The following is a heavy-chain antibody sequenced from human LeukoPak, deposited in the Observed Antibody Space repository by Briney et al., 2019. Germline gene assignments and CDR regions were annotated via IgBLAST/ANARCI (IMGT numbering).Heavy chain of an antibody. CDR2: INLIFGIS. CDR3: ARELYLYYYDSSGYSEDHYGMDV. Sequence: SLKVSCKASGGTFSSYAISWVRQAPGQGVEWMGRINLIFGISKFVQKYQGRVTITADKTTSTAYMELSSLRSEDTAVYYCARELYLYYYDSSGYSEDHYGMDVWGQGTTVTVSS. CDR1: GGTFSSYA. D-gene: IGHD3-22*01. V-gene: IGHV1-69*04. J-gene: IGHJ6*02.